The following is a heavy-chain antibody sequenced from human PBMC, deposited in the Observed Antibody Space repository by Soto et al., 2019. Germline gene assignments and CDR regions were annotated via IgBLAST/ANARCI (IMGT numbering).Heavy chain of an antibody. V-gene: IGHV1-58*01. CDR2: IVVGSGNT. CDR3: ARDVIGHDSYETIGYYFDH. Sequence: GASGKVSCKASGFTFTSSAVQWVRQARGQRLEWIGLIVVGSGNTNDAQKFQDRITITRDTSTSTAYMELSSLTSEDTAVYYCARDVIGHDSYETIGYYFDHWGQGTLVTVSS. J-gene: IGHJ4*02. CDR1: GFTFTSSA. D-gene: IGHD3-22*01.